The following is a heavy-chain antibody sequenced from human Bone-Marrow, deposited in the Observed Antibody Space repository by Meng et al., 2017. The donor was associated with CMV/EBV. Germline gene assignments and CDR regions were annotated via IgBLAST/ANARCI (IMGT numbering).Heavy chain of an antibody. CDR2: ISSSSSYI. J-gene: IGHJ6*02. V-gene: IGHV3-21*01. CDR1: GFTFSSYS. CDR3: ARDLRRPAAIYYYYGMDV. D-gene: IGHD2-2*01. Sequence: GGSLRLSCAASGFTFSSYSMSWVRQAPGKGLEWVSFISSSSSYIYYADSMKGRFTISRDNAKNSLYLQMNRLRAEDAAVYYCARDLRRPAAIYYYYGMDVWGQGTTVTVSS.